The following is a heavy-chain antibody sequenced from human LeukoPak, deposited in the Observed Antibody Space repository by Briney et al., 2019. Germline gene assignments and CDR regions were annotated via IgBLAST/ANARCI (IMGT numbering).Heavy chain of an antibody. CDR2: IYYSGST. CDR1: GGSISSGSYY. D-gene: IGHD2-2*01. CDR3: ARVAGYCSSTSCYGYYYYYYMDV. J-gene: IGHJ6*03. Sequence: SETLSLTCTVSGGSISSGSYYWSWIRQPPGKGLEWIGYIYYSGSTNYNPSLKSRVTISVDTSKNQFSLKLSSVTAADTAVYYCARVAGYCSSTSCYGYYYYYYMDVWGKGTTVTISS. V-gene: IGHV4-61*01.